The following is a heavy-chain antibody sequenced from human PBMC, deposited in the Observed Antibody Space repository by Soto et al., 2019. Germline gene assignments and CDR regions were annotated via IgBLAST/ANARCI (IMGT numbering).Heavy chain of an antibody. CDR2: ISQSGNT. CDR3: ARAPKVSGSSQTRPDF. J-gene: IGHJ4*02. CDR1: RGSLSGFY. Sequence: KTSETLSLTCSLYRGSLSGFYWCWIRQPPGKRLEWIGEISQSGNTNYNPSLKSRVSISVDTSKNQFSLNLASVTAADTAVYYCARAPKVSGSSQTRPDFWGQGALVTVSS. D-gene: IGHD6-6*01. V-gene: IGHV4-34*01.